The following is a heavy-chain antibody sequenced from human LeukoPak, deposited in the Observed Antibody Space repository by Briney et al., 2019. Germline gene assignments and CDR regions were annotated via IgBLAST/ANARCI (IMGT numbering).Heavy chain of an antibody. Sequence: SETLSLTCTVSGGSISSYYWSWIRQPPGKGLEWIGYIYYSGSTNYNPSLKSRATISVDTSKNQFSLKLSSVTAADTAVYYCASYGRQAFDYWGQGTLVTVSS. CDR1: GGSISSYY. J-gene: IGHJ4*02. D-gene: IGHD4-17*01. CDR3: ASYGRQAFDY. V-gene: IGHV4-59*08. CDR2: IYYSGST.